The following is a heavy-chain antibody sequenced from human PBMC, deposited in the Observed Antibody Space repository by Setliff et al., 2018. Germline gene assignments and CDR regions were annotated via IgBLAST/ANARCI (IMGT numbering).Heavy chain of an antibody. CDR3: ARTFTGRYFDL. CDR1: GDSISSGSHY. CDR2: IHYRGTT. Sequence: SETLSLTCTVSGDSISSGSHYWGWIRQPPGKGLEWIGRIHYRGTTYSNVSLASRLTMSVDTSKNQFSLKLTSVTASDTAVYYCARTFTGRYFDLWGRGTLVTVSS. V-gene: IGHV4-39*01. J-gene: IGHJ2*01.